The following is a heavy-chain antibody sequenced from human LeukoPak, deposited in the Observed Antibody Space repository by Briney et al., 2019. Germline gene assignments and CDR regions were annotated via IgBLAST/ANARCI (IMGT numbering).Heavy chain of an antibody. V-gene: IGHV1-2*02. Sequence: GASVKVSCKASGYTFTGYYMHWVRQAPGQGLEWMGWINPNSGGTNYAQKFQGRVTMTRDTSISTAYMELGRLRSDDTAVYYCARAVAGTQSFDYWGQGTLVTVSS. CDR2: INPNSGGT. D-gene: IGHD6-19*01. CDR1: GYTFTGYY. CDR3: ARAVAGTQSFDY. J-gene: IGHJ4*02.